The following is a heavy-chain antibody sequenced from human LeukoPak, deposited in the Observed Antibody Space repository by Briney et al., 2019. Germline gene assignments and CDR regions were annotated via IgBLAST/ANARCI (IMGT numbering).Heavy chain of an antibody. D-gene: IGHD3-10*01. CDR3: VRVTSGMVHYYFDY. V-gene: IGHV4-30-4*01. CDR2: IYYSGST. J-gene: IGHJ4*02. CDR1: GGSISSGDYY. Sequence: SETLSLTCTVSGGSISSGDYYWSWIRQPPGKGLEWIGYIYYSGSTYYNPSLKSRVTISVDTSKNQFSLKLSSVTAADTAVYYCVRVTSGMVHYYFDYWGQGTLVTVSS.